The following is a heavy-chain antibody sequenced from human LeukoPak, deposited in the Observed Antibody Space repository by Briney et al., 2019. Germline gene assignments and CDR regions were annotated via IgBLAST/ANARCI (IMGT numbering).Heavy chain of an antibody. V-gene: IGHV4-34*10. CDR3: ARERSSGLAL. CDR1: GGSFSGYY. Sequence: PSETLSLTCAVYGGSFSGYYWSWIRQPPGKGLEWIGEINHSGSTNYNPSLKSRVTMSLDTSKKQFYLQMNSVTAADTAIYYCARERSSGLALWGQGALVTVSS. J-gene: IGHJ5*02. D-gene: IGHD6-19*01. CDR2: INHSGST.